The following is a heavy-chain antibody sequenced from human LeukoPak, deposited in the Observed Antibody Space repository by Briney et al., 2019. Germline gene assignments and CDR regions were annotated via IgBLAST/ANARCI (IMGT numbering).Heavy chain of an antibody. Sequence: ASVKVSCKASGYTFTDCYMHWVRQAPGQGFEWMGWINPNDGDTNYAQKFQGRVTMTRDTSISTAHMEVSRLRSDDTAVYYCARANFLYCSSSTCLFDYWGQGTLVTVPS. J-gene: IGHJ4*02. CDR2: INPNDGDT. CDR1: GYTFTDCY. V-gene: IGHV1-2*02. CDR3: ARANFLYCSSSTCLFDY. D-gene: IGHD2-2*01.